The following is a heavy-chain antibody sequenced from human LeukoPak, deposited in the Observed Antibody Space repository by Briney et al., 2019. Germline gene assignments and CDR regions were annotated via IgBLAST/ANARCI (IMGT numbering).Heavy chain of an antibody. D-gene: IGHD4-23*01. V-gene: IGHV4-39*01. J-gene: IGHJ4*02. CDR2: IYYSGNT. Sequence: SETLSLTCTVPGGSISSSSYYWGWIRQPPGRGLEWIGSIYYSGNTYYNPSLKSRVTISVDTSNNQFSLKLTSVTAADTAVYYCARRRTATVDFDYWGQGTLVTVSS. CDR3: ARRRTATVDFDY. CDR1: GGSISSSSYY.